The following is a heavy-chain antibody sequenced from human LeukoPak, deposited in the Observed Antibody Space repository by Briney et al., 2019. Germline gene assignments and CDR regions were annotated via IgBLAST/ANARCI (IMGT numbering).Heavy chain of an antibody. V-gene: IGHV1-69*06. CDR1: GDTFSSYA. Sequence: SVKVSCKASGDTFSSYAISWVRQAPGQGLEWMGGIIPIFGTANYAQKFQGRVTITADKSTSTAYMELSSLRSEDTAVYYCARVRDKYYDILTGYYNGYYYYGMDVWGKGTTVTVSS. CDR3: ARVRDKYYDILTGYYNGYYYYGMDV. J-gene: IGHJ6*04. CDR2: IIPIFGTA. D-gene: IGHD3-9*01.